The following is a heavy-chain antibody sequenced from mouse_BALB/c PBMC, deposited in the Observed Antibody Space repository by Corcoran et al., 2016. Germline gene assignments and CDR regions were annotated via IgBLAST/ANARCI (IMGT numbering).Heavy chain of an antibody. Sequence: QVTLKESGPGILNPSQTLCLTCSFSGFSLSPTGMGVCWISQPPGKGLEWLAHIWWDDDKSYNPSLMSQLTISNDTSRNQVFLKITSVDTAETATYYCARREGGLFDYWGQGTTLTVSS. V-gene: IGHV8-12*01. CDR2: IWWDDDK. CDR3: ARREGGLFDY. J-gene: IGHJ2*01. CDR1: GFSLSPTGMG.